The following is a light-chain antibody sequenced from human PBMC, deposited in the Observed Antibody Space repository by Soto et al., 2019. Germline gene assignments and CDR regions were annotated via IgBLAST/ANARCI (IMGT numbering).Light chain of an antibody. Sequence: QSVLTQPPSASGTPGPSVTISCSGSSSNIGDNTVNWYQQLPGTAPKLLIYSNDQRSSGVPDRFSGSKSGTSASLAISGLQSEDEADYYCAVWEDSLDGVVFGGGTKLTVL. CDR3: AVWEDSLDGVV. CDR2: SND. V-gene: IGLV1-44*01. J-gene: IGLJ2*01. CDR1: SSNIGDNT.